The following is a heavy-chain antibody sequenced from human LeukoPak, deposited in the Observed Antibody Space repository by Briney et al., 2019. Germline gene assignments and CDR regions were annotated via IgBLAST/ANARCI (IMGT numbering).Heavy chain of an antibody. CDR3: SRGPTQLWFYYGMDV. J-gene: IGHJ6*02. D-gene: IGHD5-18*01. CDR1: GFTFSDHA. V-gene: IGHV3-49*04. CDR2: IRSKTYGGTT. Sequence: PGRSLRLSCTASGFTFSDHAMSWVRQAPGKGLEWVGFIRSKTYGGTTEYAASVKGRFTISRADSISIAYLQMNSLKAEDTAVYYCSRGPTQLWFYYGMDVWGQGTTVTVSS.